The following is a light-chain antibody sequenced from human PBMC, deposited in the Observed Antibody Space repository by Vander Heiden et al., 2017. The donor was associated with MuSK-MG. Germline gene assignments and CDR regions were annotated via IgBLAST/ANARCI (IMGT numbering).Light chain of an antibody. J-gene: IGLJ2*01. V-gene: IGLV2-14*01. Sequence: QSALTQPASVSGSPGQSITISCTGTSSDVGGYNYVSWYQQHPGKAPKLMIYDVSNRPSGVSNRFSGSKSGNTASLTISGLQAEDEADYYCSSYTSSSPGLGGGTKLT. CDR2: DVS. CDR1: SSDVGGYNY. CDR3: SSYTSSSPG.